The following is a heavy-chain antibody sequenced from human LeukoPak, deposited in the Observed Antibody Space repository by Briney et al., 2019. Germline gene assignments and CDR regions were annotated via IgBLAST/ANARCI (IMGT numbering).Heavy chain of an antibody. J-gene: IGHJ4*02. CDR3: ARDGRQWLVQYYFDY. CDR1: GFTFSSYS. D-gene: IGHD6-19*01. V-gene: IGHV3-21*01. CDR2: ISSSSSYI. Sequence: GGSLRPSCAASGFTFSSYSMNWVRQAPGKGLEWVSSISSSSSYIYYADSVKGRFTISRDNAKNSLYLQMNSLRAEDTAVYYCARDGRQWLVQYYFDYWGQGTLVTVSS.